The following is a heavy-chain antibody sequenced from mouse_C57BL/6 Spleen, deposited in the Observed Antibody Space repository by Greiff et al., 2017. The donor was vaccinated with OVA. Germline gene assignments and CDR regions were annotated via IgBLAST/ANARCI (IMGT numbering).Heavy chain of an antibody. CDR3: ARDDYDRGDY. D-gene: IGHD2-4*01. V-gene: IGHV5-4*01. CDR1: GFTFSSYA. J-gene: IGHJ4*01. Sequence: EVKLVESGGGLVKPGGSLQLSCAASGFTFSSYAMSWVRQTPEKRLEWVATISDGGSYTYYPDNVKGRFSISRDNAKNNLYLQMSHLKSEDTAMYYCARDDYDRGDYWGQGTSVTVSS. CDR2: ISDGGSYT.